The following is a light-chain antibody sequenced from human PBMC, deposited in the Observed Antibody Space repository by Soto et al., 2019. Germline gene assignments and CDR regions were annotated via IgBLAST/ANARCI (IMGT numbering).Light chain of an antibody. J-gene: IGKJ4*01. CDR2: ATS. Sequence: DIQLTQSPPFLSASVGDRVSMTCRASQGVNRWVAWYQQKPGKAPRLLIYATSTLQSGVPSRFSGSGSGADFTLTVSSLQPEDFATYFCQQSISFPLTFGGGTKVEIK. CDR3: QQSISFPLT. V-gene: IGKV1-12*01. CDR1: QGVNRW.